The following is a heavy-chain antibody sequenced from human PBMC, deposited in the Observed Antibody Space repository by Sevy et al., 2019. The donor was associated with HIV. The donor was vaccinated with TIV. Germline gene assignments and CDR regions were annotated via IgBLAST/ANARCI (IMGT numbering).Heavy chain of an antibody. CDR1: GFTFSSYW. V-gene: IGHV3-74*01. CDR2: VNSDGSST. CDR3: ERGAAAGTFDY. Sequence: GGSLRLSCAASGFTFSSYWMHWVRQAPGKGLVWVSRVNSDGSSTSYADSVKGRFTFSRDKAKNTLYLQMNSLRTEDTAGYYCERGAAAGTFDYWGQGTLVTVSS. J-gene: IGHJ4*02. D-gene: IGHD6-13*01.